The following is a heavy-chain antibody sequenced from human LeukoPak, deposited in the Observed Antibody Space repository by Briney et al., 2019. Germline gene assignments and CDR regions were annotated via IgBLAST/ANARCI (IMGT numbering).Heavy chain of an antibody. J-gene: IGHJ4*02. CDR1: GFTFSRYG. CDR2: ISSGTTI. CDR3: ARFPSMWQMPHFDY. V-gene: IGHV3-48*04. D-gene: IGHD2-2*01. Sequence: GGSLRLSCAASGFTFSRYGIHWVRQAPGKGLEWVSYISSGTTIYYADSVKGRFTISRDNAKNSLYLQMNRLRAEDTAVYYCARFPSMWQMPHFDYWGQGTLVTVSS.